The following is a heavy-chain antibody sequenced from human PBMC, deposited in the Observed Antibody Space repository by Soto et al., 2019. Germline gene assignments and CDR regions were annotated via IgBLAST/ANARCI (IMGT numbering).Heavy chain of an antibody. V-gene: IGHV3-30*18. CDR2: ISFDGSNK. CDR1: GFTFSSYG. D-gene: IGHD3-22*01. CDR3: AKDPGPSYETSGYYFDF. Sequence: QVEMVESGGGVVQPGRSLRLSCAASGFTFSSYGMHWVRQAPGKGLEWVAGISFDGSNKYYGDSVKGRFTISRDNFKDTLYLTMNSLRAEDTAVFYCAKDPGPSYETSGYYFDFWGRGTLVTVAS. J-gene: IGHJ4*02.